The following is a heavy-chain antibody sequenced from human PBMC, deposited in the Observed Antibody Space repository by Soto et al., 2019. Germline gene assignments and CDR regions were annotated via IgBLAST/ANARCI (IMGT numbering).Heavy chain of an antibody. CDR2: ISGSGGST. V-gene: IGHV3-23*01. Sequence: PGGSLRLSCAASGFTFSSYAMSWVRQAPGKGLEWVSAISGSGGSTYYADSVKGRFTISRDNSKNTLYLQMNSLRAEDTAAYYCAKDSGYVDTAMVDWGQGTLVTVSS. CDR1: GFTFSSYA. J-gene: IGHJ4*02. D-gene: IGHD5-18*01. CDR3: AKDSGYVDTAMVD.